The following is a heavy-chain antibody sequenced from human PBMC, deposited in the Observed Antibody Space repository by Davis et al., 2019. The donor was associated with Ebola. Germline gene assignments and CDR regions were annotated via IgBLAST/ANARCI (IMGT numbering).Heavy chain of an antibody. CDR2: INHSGST. V-gene: IGHV4-34*01. D-gene: IGHD1-1*01. CDR3: ARGLVLEERWFDP. Sequence: MPGGSLRLSCAASGFTFSSYAMSWIRQPPGKGLEWIGEINHSGSTNYNPSLKSRVTISVDTSKNQFSLKLSFVTAADTAVYYCARGLVLEERWFDPWGQGTLVTVSS. CDR1: GFTFSSYA. J-gene: IGHJ5*02.